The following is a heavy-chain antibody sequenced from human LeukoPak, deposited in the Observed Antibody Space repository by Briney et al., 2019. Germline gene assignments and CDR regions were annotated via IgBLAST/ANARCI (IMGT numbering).Heavy chain of an antibody. CDR3: ARETGILTGYTYYFDY. J-gene: IGHJ4*02. CDR1: GGPISSGDYY. CDR2: IYYSGST. D-gene: IGHD3-9*01. Sequence: SQTLSPTCTASGGPISSGDYYWSWIRQPPGKGLEWIGYIYYSGSTYYNPSLKSRVTISVDTSKNQFSLKLSSVTAADTAVYYCARETGILTGYTYYFDYWGQGTLVTVSS. V-gene: IGHV4-30-4*08.